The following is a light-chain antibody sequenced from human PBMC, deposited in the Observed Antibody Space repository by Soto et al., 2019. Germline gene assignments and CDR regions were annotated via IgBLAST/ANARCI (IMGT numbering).Light chain of an antibody. CDR2: GAS. CDR3: QQYNNWPWT. Sequence: EIVMTQSPATLSVSPGGRSTLSCRASQSISDTLAWYQQKPGHAPRLLIYGASTRAPGFPARFSGSGSGTDFTLTISSLQSEDFAVYYCQQYNNWPWTFGQGTTVDIK. V-gene: IGKV3-15*01. CDR1: QSISDT. J-gene: IGKJ1*01.